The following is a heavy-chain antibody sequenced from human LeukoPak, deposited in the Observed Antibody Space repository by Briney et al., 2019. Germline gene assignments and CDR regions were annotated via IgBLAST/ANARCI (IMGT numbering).Heavy chain of an antibody. CDR3: VEGNSMDY. Sequence: GGSLRLSCAASGFTFSSYAMSWVRQAPGKGLEWVANIKSDGSEKYYVDSVKGRFTISRDNAKNSLYLQMNSLRAEDTALYYCVEGNSMDYWGQGTLVTVSS. V-gene: IGHV3-7*03. D-gene: IGHD4-23*01. CDR2: IKSDGSEK. J-gene: IGHJ4*02. CDR1: GFTFSSYA.